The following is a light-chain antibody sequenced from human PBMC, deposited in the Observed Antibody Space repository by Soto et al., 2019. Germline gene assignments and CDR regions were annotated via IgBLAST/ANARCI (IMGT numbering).Light chain of an antibody. V-gene: IGKV3-20*01. CDR2: GAP. CDR3: QQYGSSPWT. J-gene: IGKJ1*01. Sequence: EIVLTQSPGTLSLSPGERATLSCRASQSVSSGYLAWYQQKPGQSPRLLISGAPSRATGIPDQFSGSGSGTDFTLTISRLGPEDFAVYYCQQYGSSPWTFGQGTKVEIK. CDR1: QSVSSGY.